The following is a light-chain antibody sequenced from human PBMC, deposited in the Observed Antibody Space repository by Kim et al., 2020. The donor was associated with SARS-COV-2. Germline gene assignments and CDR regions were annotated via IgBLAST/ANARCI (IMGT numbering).Light chain of an antibody. CDR3: QARDSSCVV. Sequence: SYELTQPPSVSVSPGQTASITCSGDKLGDKYACWYQQKPGQSPVLVIYQDSKRPSGIPERFSGSKSGNTATLTISGTQAMDEADYYCQARDSSCVVFGGGTQLTVL. CDR1: KLGDKY. CDR2: QDS. J-gene: IGLJ2*01. V-gene: IGLV3-1*01.